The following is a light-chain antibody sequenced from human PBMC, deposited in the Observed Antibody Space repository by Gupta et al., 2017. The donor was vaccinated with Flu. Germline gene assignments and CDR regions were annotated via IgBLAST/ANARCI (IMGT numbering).Light chain of an antibody. CDR1: QAVSRC. V-gene: IGKV1D-16*01. CDR2: GAS. CDR3: QQYDTVPRT. Sequence: PSSRAASIGARVTISCRASQAVSRCFAGYQHTPEKAPKSLLYGASNLQSGFPSRLCGGGSGKHFNPTTRNMQPEDSASYSCQQYDTVPRTFGRGTXVEIK. J-gene: IGKJ4*02.